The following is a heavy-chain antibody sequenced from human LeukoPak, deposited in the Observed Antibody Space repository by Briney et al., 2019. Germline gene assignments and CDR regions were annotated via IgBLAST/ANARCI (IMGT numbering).Heavy chain of an antibody. CDR1: GFTFSSYS. D-gene: IGHD3-10*01. CDR2: ISSSSSYI. CDR3: ARAVSWFGELLAPRYFDY. J-gene: IGHJ4*02. V-gene: IGHV3-21*01. Sequence: PGGSLRLSCAASGFTFSSYSMNWVRQAPGKGLEWVSSISSSSSYIYYAGSVKGRFTISRDNAKNSLYLQMNSLRAEDTAVYYCARAVSWFGELLAPRYFDYWGQGTLVTVSS.